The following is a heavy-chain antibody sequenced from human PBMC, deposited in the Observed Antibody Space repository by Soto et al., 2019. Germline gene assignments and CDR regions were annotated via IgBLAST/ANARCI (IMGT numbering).Heavy chain of an antibody. V-gene: IGHV5-51*01. CDR2: IYPGDSDT. D-gene: IGHD2-2*01. CDR3: ARQLLGFCSSTSCLNYYYYGMDV. Sequence: PGESLKISCKGSGYSFAGYWIGWVRQMPGKGLDWMGVIYPGDSDTRYSPSFHGQVTISADKSISTAYLQWSSLKASDTAMYYCARQLLGFCSSTSCLNYYYYGMDVWGQGTTVTVSS. J-gene: IGHJ6*02. CDR1: GYSFAGYW.